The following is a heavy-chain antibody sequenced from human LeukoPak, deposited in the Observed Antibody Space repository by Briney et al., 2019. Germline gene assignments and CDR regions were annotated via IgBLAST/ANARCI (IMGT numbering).Heavy chain of an antibody. Sequence: ASVKVSCKASGYTFTGYYMHWVRQAPGQGLEWMGWINPNSGGTNYAQKFQGRATMTRDTSISTAYMELSRLRSDDTAVYYCARDPAAATPYNWFDPWGQGTLVTVSS. J-gene: IGHJ5*02. CDR3: ARDPAAATPYNWFDP. D-gene: IGHD6-13*01. V-gene: IGHV1-2*02. CDR2: INPNSGGT. CDR1: GYTFTGYY.